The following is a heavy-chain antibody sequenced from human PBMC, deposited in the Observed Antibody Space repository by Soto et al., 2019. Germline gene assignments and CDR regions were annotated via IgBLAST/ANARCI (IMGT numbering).Heavy chain of an antibody. D-gene: IGHD3-22*01. Sequence: ETLSLTCAVYGGSFSGYYWSWIRQPPGKGLEWIGEINHSGSTNYNPSLKSRVTISVDTSKNQFSLKLSSVTAADTAVYYCARGLSTMIVVVITGYYFDYWGQGTLVTVSS. CDR3: ARGLSTMIVVVITGYYFDY. J-gene: IGHJ4*02. CDR1: GGSFSGYY. V-gene: IGHV4-34*01. CDR2: INHSGST.